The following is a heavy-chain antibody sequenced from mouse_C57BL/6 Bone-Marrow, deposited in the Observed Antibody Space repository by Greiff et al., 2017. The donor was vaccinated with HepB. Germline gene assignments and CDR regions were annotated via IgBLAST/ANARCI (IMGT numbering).Heavy chain of an antibody. CDR3: TRGGLRRSWFAY. Sequence: QVHVKQSGAELVRPGASVTLSCKASGYTFTDYEMHWVKQTPVHGLEWIGAIDPETGGTAYNQKFKGKAILTADKSSSTAYMELRSLTSEDSAVYYCTRGGLRRSWFAYWGQGTLVTVSA. CDR2: IDPETGGT. J-gene: IGHJ3*01. CDR1: GYTFTDYE. D-gene: IGHD2-4*01. V-gene: IGHV1-15*01.